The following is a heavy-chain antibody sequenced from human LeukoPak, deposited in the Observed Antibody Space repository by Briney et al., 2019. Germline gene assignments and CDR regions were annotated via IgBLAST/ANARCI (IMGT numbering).Heavy chain of an antibody. D-gene: IGHD3-22*01. V-gene: IGHV1-2*02. Sequence: ASVKVSCKASGYTFTGYYMHWVRQAPGQGLEWMGWINPNSGGTNYAQKFQGRVTMTRDTSISTAYMELSRLRSDDTAVYYCARDLGTYYYDSSGYLNWGQGTLVTVSS. J-gene: IGHJ4*02. CDR2: INPNSGGT. CDR1: GYTFTGYY. CDR3: ARDLGTYYYDSSGYLN.